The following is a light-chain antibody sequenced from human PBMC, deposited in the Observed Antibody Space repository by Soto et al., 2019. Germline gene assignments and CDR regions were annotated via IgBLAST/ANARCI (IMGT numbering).Light chain of an antibody. J-gene: IGLJ1*01. Sequence: QSVLTQPPSVSPAPGRKVTISCSGSSSNIGGNSVSWYQQLPGTAPKLLIYDDNKRPSGIPDRFSGSKSGTSATLGITGFQTGDEADYYCGSWDSSLSAYVFGTGTKLTV. CDR2: DDN. CDR1: SSNIGGNS. V-gene: IGLV1-51*01. CDR3: GSWDSSLSAYV.